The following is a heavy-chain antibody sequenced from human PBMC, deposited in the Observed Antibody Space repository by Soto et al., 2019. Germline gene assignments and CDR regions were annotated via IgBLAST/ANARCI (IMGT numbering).Heavy chain of an antibody. D-gene: IGHD6-19*01. J-gene: IGHJ4*02. V-gene: IGHV3-23*01. CDR1: GFTFSSYA. CDR3: ANPLSEDRRSGWRGDGY. CDR2: ISGSGGST. Sequence: EVQLLESGGGLVQPGGSLRLSCAASGFTFSSYAMSWVRQAPGKGLEWVSAISGSGGSTYYADSVKGRFTISRDNSKNTLYLQMNSLRAEDTAVYYCANPLSEDRRSGWRGDGYWGQGTLVTVSS.